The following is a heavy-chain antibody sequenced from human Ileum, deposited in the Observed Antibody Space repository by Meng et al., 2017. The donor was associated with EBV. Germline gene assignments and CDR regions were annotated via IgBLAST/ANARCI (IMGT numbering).Heavy chain of an antibody. CDR1: GGSISSSNYY. CDR3: ARGQKGYFDL. Sequence: VQLEASGPGLVKPSQTLSLTCTVSGGSISSSNYYWSWIRQPPGKGLEWSGHIYNSGSTYYNPSLKSRITISVDTSKNQFSLKLSSVTAADTAVYYCARGQKGYFDLWGRGTLVTVSS. J-gene: IGHJ2*01. CDR2: IYNSGST. V-gene: IGHV4-30-4*01.